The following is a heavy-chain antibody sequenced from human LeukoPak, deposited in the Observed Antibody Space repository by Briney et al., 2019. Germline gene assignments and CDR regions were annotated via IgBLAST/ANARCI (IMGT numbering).Heavy chain of an antibody. Sequence: SETLSLTCTVSGGSISNYYWLWIRQPPGKGLEWIGYIYYYGRINYNPSLKSRRTISVDTDNDQFSLEQSSVSAADTAVYYWAGDEFSSVDAFDIWGQGTMVTVSS. D-gene: IGHD3-22*01. CDR1: GGSISNYY. CDR3: AGDEFSSVDAFDI. CDR2: IYYYGRI. J-gene: IGHJ3*02. V-gene: IGHV4-59*01.